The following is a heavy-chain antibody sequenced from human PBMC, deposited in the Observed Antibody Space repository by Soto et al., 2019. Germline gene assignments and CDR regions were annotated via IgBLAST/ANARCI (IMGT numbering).Heavy chain of an antibody. Sequence: GGSLRLSSTASGFNFISYGMHWVRQAPGKGLEWVAVISYDGSNKYYADSVKGRFTISRDNSKNTLYLQMNSLRAEDTAVYYCASTMALDYWGQGTLVTVSS. CDR1: GFNFISYG. J-gene: IGHJ4*02. V-gene: IGHV3-30*03. CDR3: ASTMALDY. CDR2: ISYDGSNK. D-gene: IGHD3-10*01.